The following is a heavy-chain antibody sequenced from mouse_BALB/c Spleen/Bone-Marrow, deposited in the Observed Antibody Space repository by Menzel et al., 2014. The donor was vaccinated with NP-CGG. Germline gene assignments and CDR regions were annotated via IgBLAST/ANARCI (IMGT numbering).Heavy chain of an antibody. CDR2: ISSGGSYT. D-gene: IGHD4-1*01. V-gene: IGHV5-6*02. J-gene: IGHJ1*01. CDR3: ARRXNXDVRRSFDV. Sequence: DVMLVESGGDLVKPGGSLKLSCAASGFTFSSYGMSWVRQTPDKRLEWVATISSGGSYTYYPDSVKGRFTISRDNAKNTLYLQMNSLKSEXTAMYXCARRXNXDVRRSFDVWGAGTTVPVSS. CDR1: GFTFSSYG.